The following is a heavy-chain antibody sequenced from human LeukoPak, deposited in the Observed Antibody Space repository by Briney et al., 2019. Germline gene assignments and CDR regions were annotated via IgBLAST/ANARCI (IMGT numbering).Heavy chain of an antibody. D-gene: IGHD2-2*01. J-gene: IGHJ5*02. CDR2: IYYSGTT. Sequence: PSETLSLTCTVSGGSISSGSYNWVWMRQPPGKGLEWIGTIYYSGTTYYNPSLKSRVTISVDTSKNQFSLSLSSVTDADTAVYYCAREVDAAAAYNWFDPWGQGTLVTVSS. V-gene: IGHV4-39*07. CDR3: AREVDAAAAYNWFDP. CDR1: GGSISSGSYN.